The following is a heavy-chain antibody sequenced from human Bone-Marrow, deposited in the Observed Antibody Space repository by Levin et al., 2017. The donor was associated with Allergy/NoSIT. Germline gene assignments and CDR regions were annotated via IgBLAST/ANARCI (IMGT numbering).Heavy chain of an antibody. CDR1: GFRLDDYA. D-gene: IGHD5-18*01. V-gene: IGHV3-9*01. Sequence: GGSLRLSCAASGFRLDDYALHWVRQRPGKGLEWVAGISWNSDIIDYGDSVKGRFTISRDNAKKFLFLQMESLRDDDTALYYCAKDLFRGYSYGYWGAVDVWGQGTMVTVSS. CDR3: AKDLFRGYSYGYWGAVDV. J-gene: IGHJ3*01. CDR2: ISWNSDII.